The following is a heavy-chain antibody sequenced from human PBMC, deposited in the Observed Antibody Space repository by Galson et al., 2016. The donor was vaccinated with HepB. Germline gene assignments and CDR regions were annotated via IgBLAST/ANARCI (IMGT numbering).Heavy chain of an antibody. CDR3: ERQPIVLGSKGLFDS. CDR1: GVSITNSSFY. D-gene: IGHD2-15*01. V-gene: IGHV4-39*01. Sequence: SETLSLTCTVSGVSITNSSFYWGWIRQPPGKGLEWIGSKYWSGSTYYKLSLKSRLTISVDTSKNQFSLGLNSVTAADTAVYYCERQPIVLGSKGLFDSWGQGTLVTVSS. CDR2: KYWSGST. J-gene: IGHJ4*02.